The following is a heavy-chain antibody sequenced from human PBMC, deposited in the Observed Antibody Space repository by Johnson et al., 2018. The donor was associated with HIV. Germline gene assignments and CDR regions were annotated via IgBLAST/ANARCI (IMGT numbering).Heavy chain of an antibody. CDR2: VNPNGDST. CDR3: ARSNAFDI. CDR1: GFTFSSYG. J-gene: IGHJ3*02. Sequence: EVQLVESGGGVVQPGGSLRLSCAASGFTFSSYGMHWVRQAPGKGLELVGQVNPNGDSTYLIDSGKDRFNTSRDNAKNTLHLQMNSLKTEDTAVYYCARSNAFDIWGQGTMVTVSS. V-gene: IGHV3-25*04.